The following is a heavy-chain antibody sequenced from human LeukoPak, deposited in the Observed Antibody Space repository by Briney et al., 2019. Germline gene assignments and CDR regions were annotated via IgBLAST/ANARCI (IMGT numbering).Heavy chain of an antibody. D-gene: IGHD3-22*01. V-gene: IGHV3-48*04. CDR2: ISSSSSTI. J-gene: IGHJ4*02. CDR3: ARVGEGGGYISEPYFDY. Sequence: GGSLRLSCAASGFTFSSYSMNWVRQAPGKGLEWVSYISSSSSTIYYADSVKGRFTISRDNAKNSLYLQMNSLRAEDTAVYYCARVGEGGGYISEPYFDYWGQGTLVTVSS. CDR1: GFTFSSYS.